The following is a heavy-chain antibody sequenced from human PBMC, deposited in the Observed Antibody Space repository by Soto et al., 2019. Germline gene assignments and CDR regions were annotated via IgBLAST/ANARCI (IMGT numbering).Heavy chain of an antibody. CDR2: IHNSGAT. CDR3: AREYSYSYPA. V-gene: IGHV3-53*01. J-gene: IGHJ1*01. D-gene: IGHD2-21*01. CDR1: GFNVKTTY. Sequence: GGSLRLSCATSGFNVKTTYMTWVRQAPGEGLEWVSVIHNSGATYYADSVKGRFTISKDNSKNTVYLQMSSLRAEDTAMYYCAREYSYSYPAWGQGTLVTVSS.